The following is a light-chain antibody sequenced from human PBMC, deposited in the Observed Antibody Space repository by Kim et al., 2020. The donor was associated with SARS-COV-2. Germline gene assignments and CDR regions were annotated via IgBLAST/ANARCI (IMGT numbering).Light chain of an antibody. J-gene: IGKJ2*01. Sequence: EIVMTQSPATLSVSPGERATLSCRASQSVSSNLAWYQQKPGQAPRLLIYSASTRATGIPARFSGSGSGTEFTLTISSLQSEDFAVYYYQRYKNKNPEYTFGEGTKLEI. V-gene: IGKV3-15*01. CDR3: QRYKNKNPEYT. CDR1: QSVSSN. CDR2: SAS.